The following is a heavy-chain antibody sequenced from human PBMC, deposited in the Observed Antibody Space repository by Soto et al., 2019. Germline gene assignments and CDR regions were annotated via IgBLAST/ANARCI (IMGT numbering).Heavy chain of an antibody. Sequence: SETLSLTCAVYGGSFSGYYWSWIRQPPGKELEWIGEINHSGSTNCNPSLKSRVTISVDTSKNQFSLKLSSVTAADTAVYYCARGGLHINYYYYYGMDVWGQGTTVTVSS. V-gene: IGHV4-34*01. CDR2: INHSGST. D-gene: IGHD4-4*01. CDR3: ARGGLHINYYYYYGMDV. J-gene: IGHJ6*02. CDR1: GGSFSGYY.